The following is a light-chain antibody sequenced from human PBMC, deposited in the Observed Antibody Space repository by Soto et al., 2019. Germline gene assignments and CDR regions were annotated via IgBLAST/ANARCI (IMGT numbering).Light chain of an antibody. CDR2: SVS. CDR3: CSYAGSYTYV. Sequence: QSVLTQPRSVSGSPGQSVTISCTGTSSDVGGHNYVSWYQQYPGKAPKLLLSSVSKRPPGVPDRFSGSKSGNTASLTISGLQAEDEADYYCCSYAGSYTYVFGTGTKV. J-gene: IGLJ1*01. CDR1: SSDVGGHNY. V-gene: IGLV2-11*01.